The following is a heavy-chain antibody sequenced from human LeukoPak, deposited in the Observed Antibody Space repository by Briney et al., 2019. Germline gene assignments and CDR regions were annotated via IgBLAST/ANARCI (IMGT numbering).Heavy chain of an antibody. V-gene: IGHV4-59*12. CDR2: IYYSGDI. D-gene: IGHD5-24*01. CDR3: ARDPPRRDGYNYFDY. CDR1: GGSINTYY. J-gene: IGHJ4*02. Sequence: SETLSLTCTVSGGSINTYYWSWIRQPPGKGLEWIGYIYYSGDINYNPSLGSRVTISVDTSTNHFSLELTSVTAADTAVYYCARDPPRRDGYNYFDYWGQGTLVTVSS.